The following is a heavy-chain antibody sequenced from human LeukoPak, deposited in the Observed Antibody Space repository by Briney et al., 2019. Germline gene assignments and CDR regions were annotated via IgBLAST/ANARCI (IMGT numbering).Heavy chain of an antibody. D-gene: IGHD3-3*01. J-gene: IGHJ6*02. CDR1: GFTFTNYA. Sequence: PGRSLRLSCAAPGFTFTNYAMHWVRQAPGKGLEWVALISYDESNEYYADSVKGRFTISRDNSKNTLYLQMNSLRAEDTAVYYCARGNYDCCFYYGMDVWGQGTTVTVSS. V-gene: IGHV3-30-3*01. CDR3: ARGNYDCCFYYGMDV. CDR2: ISYDESNE.